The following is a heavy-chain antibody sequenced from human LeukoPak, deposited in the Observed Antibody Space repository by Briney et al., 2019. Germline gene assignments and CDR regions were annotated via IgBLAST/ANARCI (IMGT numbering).Heavy chain of an antibody. CDR3: ARDGAGGGTIFGVVGYHGMDV. J-gene: IGHJ6*03. D-gene: IGHD3-3*01. CDR1: GGSISNTNYY. Sequence: SETLSLTCTVSGGSISNTNYYWGWIRQPPGKGLEWIGIINYSGTTYYNPSLKSRLTISVDTSKNQFSLKLSSVTAADTAVYYCARDGAGGGTIFGVVGYHGMDVWGKGTTVTVSS. V-gene: IGHV4-39*07. CDR2: INYSGTT.